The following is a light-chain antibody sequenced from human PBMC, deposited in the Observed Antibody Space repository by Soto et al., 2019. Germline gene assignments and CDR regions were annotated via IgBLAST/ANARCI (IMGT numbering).Light chain of an antibody. CDR3: QQYNSYLWT. CDR2: DAS. J-gene: IGKJ1*01. Sequence: DIQMTQSPSTLSASVGDRVTITCRASQSISSWLAWYQQKPGKAPKLLIYDASSLESGVPSRLSGSGSGTEFTLTISSLQPDDFATYYCQQYNSYLWTFGQGTKVDIX. CDR1: QSISSW. V-gene: IGKV1-5*01.